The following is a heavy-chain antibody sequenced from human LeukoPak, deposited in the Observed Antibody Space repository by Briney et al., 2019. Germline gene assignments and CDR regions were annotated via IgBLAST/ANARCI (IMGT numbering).Heavy chain of an antibody. CDR2: FGTRSTSI. CDR1: GFTFSGYS. D-gene: IGHD3-22*01. V-gene: IGHV3-21*01. Sequence: AGGSLGLSCTASGFTFSGYSMNWIRQAPGKGLEWVSSFGTRSTSIYHAGSVKGRFAISRDNAKNLLYLQMNSLRAEDTALYYCAREVSEGFDFWGQGTLVTVSS. J-gene: IGHJ4*02. CDR3: AREVSEGFDF.